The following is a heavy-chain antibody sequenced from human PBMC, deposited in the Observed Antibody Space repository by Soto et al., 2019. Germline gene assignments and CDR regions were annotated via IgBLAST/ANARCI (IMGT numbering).Heavy chain of an antibody. CDR3: TRSATGTISLLDY. CDR1: GFTFSGSA. D-gene: IGHD1-7*01. V-gene: IGHV3-73*01. Sequence: GGSLRLSCAASGFTFSGSAMHWVRQASGKGLEWVGRIRSKANSYATAYAASVKGRFTISRDDSKNTAYLQMNSLKTEDTAVYYCTRSATGTISLLDYWGQGTLVTVSS. CDR2: IRSKANSYAT. J-gene: IGHJ4*02.